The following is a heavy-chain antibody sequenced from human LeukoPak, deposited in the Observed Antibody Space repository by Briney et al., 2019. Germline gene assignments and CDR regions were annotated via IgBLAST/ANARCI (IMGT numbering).Heavy chain of an antibody. CDR3: ARVPVLWFGDYYYYYMDV. D-gene: IGHD3-10*01. V-gene: IGHV4-59*01. J-gene: IGHJ6*03. CDR1: GGSISSYY. CDR2: IYYSGST. Sequence: SETLSLTCTVSGGSISSYYWSWIRQPPGKGLEWIGYIYYSGSTNYNPSLKSRVTISVDTSKNQFSLKLSSVTAADTAVYYCARVPVLWFGDYYYYYMDVWGKGTTVTISS.